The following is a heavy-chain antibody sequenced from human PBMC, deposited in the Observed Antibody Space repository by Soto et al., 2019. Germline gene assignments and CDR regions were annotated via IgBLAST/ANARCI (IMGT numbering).Heavy chain of an antibody. D-gene: IGHD1-26*01. Sequence: EVQLVETGGGMIQPGGSLRLSCAGSGFSVSSNYMSWVRQAPGKGLEWVSLIYSGGTTSYADSVKGRFIISRDSSKNTLFLQMNSLRVEDTAVYYCARRYIVGVTGDYWGQGTLVTVSS. V-gene: IGHV3-53*02. CDR2: IYSGGTT. CDR1: GFSVSSNY. J-gene: IGHJ4*02. CDR3: ARRYIVGVTGDY.